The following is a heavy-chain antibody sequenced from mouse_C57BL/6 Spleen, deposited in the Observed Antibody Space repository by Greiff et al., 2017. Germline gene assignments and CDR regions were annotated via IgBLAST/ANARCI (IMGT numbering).Heavy chain of an antibody. CDR2: IYPGGGDT. CDR1: GYAFSSYW. J-gene: IGHJ4*01. CDR3: AREGYYGSSYDYAMDY. D-gene: IGHD1-1*01. V-gene: IGHV1-80*01. Sequence: VQLQQSGAELVKPGASVKISCKASGYAFSSYWMNWVKQRPGKGLEWIGQIYPGGGDTNYNGKFTGKATLTADKSSSAAYMQLSSLTSEDSAVYFCAREGYYGSSYDYAMDYWGQGTSVTVSS.